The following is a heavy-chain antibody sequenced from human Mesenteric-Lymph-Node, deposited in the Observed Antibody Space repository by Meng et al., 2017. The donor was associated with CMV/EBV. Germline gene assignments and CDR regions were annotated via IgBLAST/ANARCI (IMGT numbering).Heavy chain of an antibody. D-gene: IGHD3-16*01. J-gene: IGHJ4*02. CDR3: ARGVDGGFDY. CDR1: GFTVSSNY. Sequence: GESLKISCAASGFTVSSNYMSWVRQAPGKGLEWVSVIYSGGSTYYADSVKGRFTISRDNSKNTLYLQMNSLRAEDTAVYYCARGVDGGFDYWGQGTLVTVSS. CDR2: IYSGGST. V-gene: IGHV3-53*01.